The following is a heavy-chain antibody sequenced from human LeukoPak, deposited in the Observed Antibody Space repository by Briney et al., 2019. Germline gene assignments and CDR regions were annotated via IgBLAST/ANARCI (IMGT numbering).Heavy chain of an antibody. D-gene: IGHD3-22*01. CDR2: ISYDGSNK. CDR1: GFTFSSYA. Sequence: GRSLRLSCAASGFTFSSYAMHWVRQAPGKGLEWVAVISYDGSNKYYADSMKGRFTISRDNSKNTLYLQMNSLRAEDTAVYYCARAPLDYYDSSGYFDYWGQGTLVTVSS. CDR3: ARAPLDYYDSSGYFDY. V-gene: IGHV3-30-3*01. J-gene: IGHJ4*02.